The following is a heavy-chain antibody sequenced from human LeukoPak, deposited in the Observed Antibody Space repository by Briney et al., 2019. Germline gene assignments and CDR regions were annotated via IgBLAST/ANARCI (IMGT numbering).Heavy chain of an antibody. CDR3: ARAPLGYCSGGSCYTWFDP. CDR1: GYTFTGYY. J-gene: IGHJ5*02. V-gene: IGHV1-2*04. D-gene: IGHD2-15*01. CDR2: INPNSGGT. Sequence: ASVKVSCKASGYTFTGYYMHWVRQAPGQGLEWMGGINPNSGGTNYAQKFQGWVTMTRDTSISTAYMELSRLRSDGTAVYYCARAPLGYCSGGSCYTWFDPWGQGTLVTVSS.